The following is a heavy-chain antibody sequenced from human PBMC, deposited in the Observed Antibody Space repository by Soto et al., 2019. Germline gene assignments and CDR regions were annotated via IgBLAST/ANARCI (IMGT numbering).Heavy chain of an antibody. V-gene: IGHV1-3*01. CDR3: ARGIWTMTRGSYYFDN. CDR1: GFTFTNYA. D-gene: IGHD3-10*01. CDR2: INAGNGHT. Sequence: QIQLVQSGTEVKKPGASVKVSCVTSGFTFTNYAIQWVRQAPGQRPEWMGWINAGNGHTRYSQNFQGRVTITRDTPASTAYMELSSPISEDAAVYYCARGIWTMTRGSYYFDNWGQGTLVTVSS. J-gene: IGHJ4*02.